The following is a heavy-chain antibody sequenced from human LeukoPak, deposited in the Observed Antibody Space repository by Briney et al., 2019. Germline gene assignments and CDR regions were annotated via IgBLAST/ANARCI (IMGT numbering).Heavy chain of an antibody. Sequence: GGSLRLSCAASGFTFSSYWMSWVRQAPGKGLEWVVNIKQDGSEKYYVDSVKGRFTISRDNAKNSLYLQMNSLRAEDTAVYYCARDSGKGYYYDSSGMYFDYWGQGTLVTVSS. V-gene: IGHV3-7*01. J-gene: IGHJ4*02. CDR3: ARDSGKGYYYDSSGMYFDY. D-gene: IGHD3-22*01. CDR1: GFTFSSYW. CDR2: IKQDGSEK.